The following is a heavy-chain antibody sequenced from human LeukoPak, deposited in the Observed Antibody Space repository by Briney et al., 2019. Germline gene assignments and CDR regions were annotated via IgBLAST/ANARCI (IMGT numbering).Heavy chain of an antibody. CDR2: MNHNSGNT. CDR3: ARGAGTRGYYYYYYYMDV. D-gene: IGHD6-19*01. J-gene: IGHJ6*03. V-gene: IGHV1-8*01. Sequence: ASVKVSCKASGYTFTSYDINWVRQATGQGLEWMGWMNHNSGNTGYAQKFQGRVTMTRNTSISTAYMELSSLRSEDTAVYYCARGAGTRGYYYYYYYMDVWGKGTTVTVSS. CDR1: GYTFTSYD.